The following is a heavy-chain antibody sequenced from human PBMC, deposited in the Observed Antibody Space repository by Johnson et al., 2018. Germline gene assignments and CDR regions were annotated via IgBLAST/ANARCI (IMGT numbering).Heavy chain of an antibody. Sequence: VQLVETGGGLVQPGGSLRLSCAASGFTSSSYWMHWVRQAPGKGLVWVSRINSDGSSTSYADSVKGRFTISRDNAKNTLYLQMNSLRAEDTAVYYWALTSGKYGGGDWYSGLARTGQYYYYYYMDVWGKGTTVTGSS. CDR2: INSDGSST. V-gene: IGHV3-74*01. J-gene: IGHJ6*03. CDR1: GFTSSSYW. D-gene: IGHD2-21*02. CDR3: ALTSGKYGGGDWYSGLARTGQYYYYYYMDV.